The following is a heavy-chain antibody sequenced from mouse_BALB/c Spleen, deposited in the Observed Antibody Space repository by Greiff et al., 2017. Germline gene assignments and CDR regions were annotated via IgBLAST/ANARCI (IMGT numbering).Heavy chain of an antibody. Sequence: QVQLKESGAELVRPGVSVKISCKGSGYTFTDYAMHWVKQSHAKSLEWIGVISTYYGDASYNQKFKGKATMTVDKSSSTAYMELARLTSEDSAIYYCATYYYGSSYYAMDYWGQGTSVTVSS. CDR3: ATYYYGSSYYAMDY. D-gene: IGHD1-1*01. J-gene: IGHJ4*01. CDR1: GYTFTDYA. CDR2: ISTYYGDA. V-gene: IGHV1S137*01.